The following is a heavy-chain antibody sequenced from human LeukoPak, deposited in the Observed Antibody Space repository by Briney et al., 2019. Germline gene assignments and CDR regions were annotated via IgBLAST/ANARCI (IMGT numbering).Heavy chain of an antibody. CDR2: IKQDGSEK. J-gene: IGHJ6*04. Sequence: GGSLRLSCAAPEFTFSSYWMSWVRQAPGKGLEWVANIKQDGSEKYYVDSVKGRFTISRDNAKNSLYLQMNSLRAEDTAVYYCAELGITMIGGVWGKGTTVTISS. CDR1: EFTFSSYW. D-gene: IGHD3-10*02. CDR3: AELGITMIGGV. V-gene: IGHV3-7*01.